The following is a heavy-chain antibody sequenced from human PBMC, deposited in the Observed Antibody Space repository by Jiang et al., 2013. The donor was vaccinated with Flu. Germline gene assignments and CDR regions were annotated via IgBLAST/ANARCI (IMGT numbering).Heavy chain of an antibody. CDR3: STDSLVQNY. J-gene: IGHJ6*02. CDR1: GLTFSNAW. V-gene: IGHV3-15*01. CDR2: IKSKTNGETT. D-gene: IGHD1-7*01. Sequence: QLLESGGGLVKPGGSLRLSCVVSGLTFSNAWMAWVRLAPGKGLEWLGRIKSKTNGETTDYATPVKSRFTISRDDSKNTLYLQMNSLKTEDTAVYYCSTDSLVQNYWGQGTTVTVSS.